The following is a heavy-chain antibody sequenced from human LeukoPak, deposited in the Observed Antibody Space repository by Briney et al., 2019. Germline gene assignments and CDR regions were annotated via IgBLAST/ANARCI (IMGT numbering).Heavy chain of an antibody. V-gene: IGHV3-30*18. CDR2: ISYDGSNK. D-gene: IGHD3-10*01. Sequence: PGRSLTLSCAASGFTFSSYGMHWVRHAPGKGLEWVAVISYDGSNKYYADSVKGRFTISRDNSKNTLYLQMNSLRAEDTAGYYCAKGDSGLLWFGESALIDYWGQGTLVTVSS. J-gene: IGHJ4*02. CDR1: GFTFSSYG. CDR3: AKGDSGLLWFGESALIDY.